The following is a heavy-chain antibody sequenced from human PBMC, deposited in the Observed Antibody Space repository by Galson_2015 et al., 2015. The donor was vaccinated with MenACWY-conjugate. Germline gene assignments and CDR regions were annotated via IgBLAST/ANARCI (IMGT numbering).Heavy chain of an antibody. J-gene: IGHJ6*02. D-gene: IGHD1-26*01. CDR2: IDTFNSNV. CDR1: GYSFTNFW. V-gene: IGHV5-51*01. Sequence: QSGAEVQKPGESLQISCKGSGYSFTNFWIAWVRQMPGKGLEWVGVIDTFNSNVRYSPSFQGQVTISADESISTAYLQWSSLKASDTAMYYCARHPPGGRGMDVWGRGTTVTVSS. CDR3: ARHPPGGRGMDV.